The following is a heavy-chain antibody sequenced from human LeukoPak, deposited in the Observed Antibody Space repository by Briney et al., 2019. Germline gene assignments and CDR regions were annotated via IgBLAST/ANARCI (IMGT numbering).Heavy chain of an antibody. J-gene: IGHJ4*02. CDR3: ARDRGVRAKSGAPFYDY. CDR2: IIPIFGTA. D-gene: IGHD3-10*01. CDR1: GGTFSSYA. Sequence: GASVKVSCKASGGTFSSYAISWVRQAPGQGLEWMGGIIPIFGTANYAQKFQGRVTITADESTSTAYMELSSMRSEDTAVYYCARDRGVRAKSGAPFYDYWGQGTLVTVSS. V-gene: IGHV1-69*01.